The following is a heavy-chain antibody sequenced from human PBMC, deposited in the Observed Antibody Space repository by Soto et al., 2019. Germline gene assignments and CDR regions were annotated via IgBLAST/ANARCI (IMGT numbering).Heavy chain of an antibody. CDR1: GGSISSSSYY. CDR3: ARQYVVAGFYYFDY. CDR2: IYYSGST. D-gene: IGHD6-19*01. V-gene: IGHV4-39*01. Sequence: SETLSLTCTVSGGSISSSSYYWGWIRQPPGKGLEWIGSIYYSGSTYYNPSLKSRVTISVDTSKNQFSLKLSSVTAADTAVYYCARQYVVAGFYYFDYWGQGTLVTASS. J-gene: IGHJ4*02.